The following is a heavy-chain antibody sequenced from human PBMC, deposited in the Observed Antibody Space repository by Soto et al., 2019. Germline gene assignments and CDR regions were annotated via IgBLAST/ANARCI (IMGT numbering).Heavy chain of an antibody. CDR2: IYYSGST. V-gene: IGHV4-59*01. Sequence: SETLSLTCTVSGGSISSYYWTWIRQPPGKGLEWIGYIYYSGSTSYNPSLKSRVTISVDTSRNQFSLKLSSVTAADTALYYCARSDYGAYSWFDPWGQGTLVTVSS. CDR1: GGSISSYY. D-gene: IGHD4-17*01. CDR3: ARSDYGAYSWFDP. J-gene: IGHJ5*02.